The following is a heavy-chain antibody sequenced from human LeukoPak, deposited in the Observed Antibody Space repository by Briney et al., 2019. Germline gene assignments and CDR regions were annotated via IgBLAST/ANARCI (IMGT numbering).Heavy chain of an antibody. CDR3: TTALGYYYDSSGYYSHFDY. Sequence: GGSLRLSCAASGFTFSSYWMSWVRQAPGKGLEWVGRITSKADGGARDYAAPVKDRFTISRDDSKNTLYLQMNSLKIEDTALYYCTTALGYYYDSSGYYSHFDYWGQGTLVSVSS. D-gene: IGHD3-22*01. V-gene: IGHV3-15*01. CDR2: ITSKADGGAR. J-gene: IGHJ4*02. CDR1: GFTFSSYW.